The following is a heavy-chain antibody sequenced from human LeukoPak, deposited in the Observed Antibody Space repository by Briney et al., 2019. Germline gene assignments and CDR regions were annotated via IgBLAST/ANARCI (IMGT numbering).Heavy chain of an antibody. J-gene: IGHJ4*02. Sequence: GGSLRLSCAASGFTFSNYWMTWVRQAPGKGLEWVAHINQDGSKEYYMDSVKARFTISRDNAKNSLSLQMNSLRADDTAVYYCARDPSSWNGFFDSWGQGTQVSVSS. CDR2: INQDGSKE. D-gene: IGHD6-13*01. CDR1: GFTFSNYW. V-gene: IGHV3-7*01. CDR3: ARDPSSWNGFFDS.